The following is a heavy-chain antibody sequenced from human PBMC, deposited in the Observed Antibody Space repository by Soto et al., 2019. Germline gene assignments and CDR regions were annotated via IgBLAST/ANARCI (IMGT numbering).Heavy chain of an antibody. CDR1: GYTFTSYG. D-gene: IGHD6-13*01. Sequence: QVQLVQSGAEVKKPGASVKVSCKSSGYTFTSYGISWVRQAPGQGLEWMGWISSYNGNTNYAQKLQGKVTMTTDTARSTAYMGLRSRRSDDTAVYYCAQSIRQQLVRFGYYYYGMDVWGRGTTDTVSS. J-gene: IGHJ6*02. V-gene: IGHV1-18*01. CDR2: ISSYNGNT. CDR3: AQSIRQQLVRFGYYYYGMDV.